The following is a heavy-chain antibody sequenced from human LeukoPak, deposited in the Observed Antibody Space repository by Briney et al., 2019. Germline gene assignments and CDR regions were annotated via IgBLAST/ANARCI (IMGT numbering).Heavy chain of an antibody. J-gene: IGHJ4*02. D-gene: IGHD2-21*02. Sequence: GGSLRLSCAASGFTFSSYGMHWVRQAPGKGLEWVAVISYDGSNKYYADSVKGRFTISRDNSKDTLYLQMNSLRAEDTAVYYCAKDAKIVVVTAIPNYRRQGTLVTVSS. CDR3: AKDAKIVVVTAIPNY. CDR1: GFTFSSYG. V-gene: IGHV3-30*18. CDR2: ISYDGSNK.